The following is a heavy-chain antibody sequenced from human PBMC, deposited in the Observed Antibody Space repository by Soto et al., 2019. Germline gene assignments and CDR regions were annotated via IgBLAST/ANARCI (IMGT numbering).Heavy chain of an antibody. CDR3: ARDIAAADPHYYYGMDV. V-gene: IGHV3-23*01. J-gene: IGHJ6*02. CDR2: ISGSGGST. CDR1: GFTFSSYA. Sequence: PGGSLRLSCAASGFTFSSYAMSWVRQAPGKGLEWVSAISGSGGSTYYADSVKGRFTISRDNSKNTLYLQMNSLRAEDTAVYYCARDIAAADPHYYYGMDVWGQGTTVTVSS. D-gene: IGHD6-13*01.